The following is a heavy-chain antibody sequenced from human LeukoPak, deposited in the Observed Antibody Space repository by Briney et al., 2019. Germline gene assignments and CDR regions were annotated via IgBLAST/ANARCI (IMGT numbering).Heavy chain of an antibody. Sequence: GGSLRLSCAASGFTFSSYAMSWVRQAPGKGLEWVSGISGSGGRTYYADSVKGRFTISRDNSKRTLYLQMNSLRAVDTAVYYCAKDIASLWYEYFQDWGQGTLVTVSS. D-gene: IGHD6-13*01. CDR2: ISGSGGRT. CDR1: GFTFSSYA. V-gene: IGHV3-23*01. CDR3: AKDIASLWYEYFQD. J-gene: IGHJ1*01.